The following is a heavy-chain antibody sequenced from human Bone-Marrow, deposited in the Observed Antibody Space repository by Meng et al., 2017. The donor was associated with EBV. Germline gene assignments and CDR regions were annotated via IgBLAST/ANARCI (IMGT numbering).Heavy chain of an antibody. CDR3: VRFSNYVLDH. CDR2: IHGYSANT. J-gene: IGHJ4*02. CDR1: GYPFSSFT. Sequence: QLVQSGGEVQKPGASVRVSCKTSGYPFSSFTLNWVRQVPGQGFEWVGWIHGYSANTHYAQKFHGRVNMSTDTSTDTSYMELKNLRPDDTAIYYCVRFSNYVLDHWGQGTLVTVSS. V-gene: IGHV1-18*01. D-gene: IGHD3-10*01.